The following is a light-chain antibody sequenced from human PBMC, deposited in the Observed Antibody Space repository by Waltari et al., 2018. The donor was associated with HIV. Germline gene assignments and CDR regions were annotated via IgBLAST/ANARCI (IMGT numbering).Light chain of an antibody. V-gene: IGLV1-44*01. Sequence: QSELTQPPSASGTPGQRVTISCSGSNSSIGTNTVNWYQHLPGPAPQLLIFNTNQRPSGVPDRFSGSKSGTSAALAISGLQSEDEADYFCAVWDDSLNGLWVFGGGTKVTVL. CDR2: NTN. CDR1: NSSIGTNT. J-gene: IGLJ3*02. CDR3: AVWDDSLNGLWV.